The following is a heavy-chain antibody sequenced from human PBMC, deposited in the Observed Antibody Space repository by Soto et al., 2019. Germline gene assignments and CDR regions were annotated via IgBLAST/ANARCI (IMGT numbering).Heavy chain of an antibody. D-gene: IGHD4-17*01. V-gene: IGHV3-11*01. CDR2: ISSSGSTI. J-gene: IGHJ4*02. CDR1: GFTFSTYA. Sequence: GGSLRLSCAASGFTFSTYAMSWVRQAPGKGLEWVSYISSSGSTIYYADSVKGRFTISRDNAKNSLYLQMNSLRAEDTAVYYCARERATVVTEFDYWGQGTLVTVSS. CDR3: ARERATVVTEFDY.